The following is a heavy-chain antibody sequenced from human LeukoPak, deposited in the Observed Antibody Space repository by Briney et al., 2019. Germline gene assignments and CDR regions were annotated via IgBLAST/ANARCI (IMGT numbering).Heavy chain of an antibody. CDR3: AKDVSGSIDS. J-gene: IGHJ4*02. V-gene: IGHV3-43*02. Sequence: GGSLRLSCAASGFIFSDYNMHRVRQVPGKGLEWVSIISGDGGRTSYADSVKGRVTISRDNSKNSLYLQMNSLRTEDTAFYYCAKDVSGSIDSWGQGTLVTVSS. CDR2: ISGDGGRT. CDR1: GFIFSDYN. D-gene: IGHD5/OR15-5a*01.